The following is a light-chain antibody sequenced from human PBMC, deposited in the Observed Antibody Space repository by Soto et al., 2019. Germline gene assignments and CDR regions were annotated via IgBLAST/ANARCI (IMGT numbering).Light chain of an antibody. Sequence: QSALTQPASVSGSPGQSITISCTGTSSDVGGYNFVSWYQQHPDKAPKLMIYDVTNRPSGISNRFSGSKSGNTASLTISGLQAEDEADSYCSSYTSISTYVFGTGTKVTVL. CDR3: SSYTSISTYV. J-gene: IGLJ1*01. CDR1: SSDVGGYNF. CDR2: DVT. V-gene: IGLV2-14*01.